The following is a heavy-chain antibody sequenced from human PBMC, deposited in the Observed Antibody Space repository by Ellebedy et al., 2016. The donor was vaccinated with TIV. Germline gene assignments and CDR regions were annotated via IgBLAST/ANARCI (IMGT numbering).Heavy chain of an antibody. V-gene: IGHV3-74*01. D-gene: IGHD3-22*01. CDR1: GFTFSSYW. CDR2: INSDGSST. Sequence: GESLKISCAASGFTFSSYWMHWVRQAPGKGLVWVSRINSDGSSTSYADSVKGRFTISRDNAKNTLYLQMNSLRAEDTAVYYCARAAGYYYDSSGYSDAFDIWGQGTMVTVSS. J-gene: IGHJ3*02. CDR3: ARAAGYYYDSSGYSDAFDI.